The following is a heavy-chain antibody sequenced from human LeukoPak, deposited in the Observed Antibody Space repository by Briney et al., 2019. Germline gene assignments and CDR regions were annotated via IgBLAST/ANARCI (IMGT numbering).Heavy chain of an antibody. V-gene: IGHV4-59*01. CDR1: GGSISSYY. D-gene: IGHD1-1*01. CDR3: ASSFSVRTGTFDY. Sequence: SETLSLTCTVSGGSISSYYWSWIRQPPGKGLEWIGYIYYSGSTNYNPSLKSRVTISVDTSKNQFSLKLSSVTAADTAVYYCASSFSVRTGTFDYWGQGTLVTVSS. J-gene: IGHJ4*02. CDR2: IYYSGST.